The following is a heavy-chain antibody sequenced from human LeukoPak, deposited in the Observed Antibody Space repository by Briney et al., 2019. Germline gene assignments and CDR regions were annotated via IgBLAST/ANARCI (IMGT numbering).Heavy chain of an antibody. CDR1: GGSISSSSYY. J-gene: IGHJ6*02. CDR2: IYYSGST. Sequence: SETLSLTCTVSGGSISSSSYYWGWIRQPPGKGLEWIGSIYYSGSTYYNPSLKSRVTISVDTSKNQFSLKLSSATAADTAVYYCARHVVVVTARPYYYYGMDVWGQGTTVTVSS. V-gene: IGHV4-39*01. D-gene: IGHD2-21*02. CDR3: ARHVVVVTARPYYYYGMDV.